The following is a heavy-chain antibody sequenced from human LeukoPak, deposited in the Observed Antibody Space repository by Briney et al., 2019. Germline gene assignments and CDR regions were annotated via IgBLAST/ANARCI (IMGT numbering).Heavy chain of an antibody. D-gene: IGHD3-22*01. CDR2: IRYDGSNK. J-gene: IGHJ4*02. CDR3: AKNSALLDYYDSSGYSPRDY. V-gene: IGHV3-30*02. Sequence: GGSLRLSCAASGFTFSSYGRHWVRQAPGKGLEWVAFIRYDGSNKYYADSVKGRFTISRDNSKNTLYLQMNSLRAEDTAVYYCAKNSALLDYYDSSGYSPRDYWGQGTLVTVSS. CDR1: GFTFSSYG.